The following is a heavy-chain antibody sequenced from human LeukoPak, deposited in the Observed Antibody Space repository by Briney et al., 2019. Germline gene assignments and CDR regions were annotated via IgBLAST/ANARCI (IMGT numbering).Heavy chain of an antibody. CDR1: GFTVSSNY. D-gene: IGHD6-13*01. V-gene: IGHV3-53*01. CDR2: IYSGGST. CDR3: ARGFSSSWPTFDY. Sequence: GGSLRLSCAASGFTVSSNYMSRVRQAPGKGLEWVSVIYSGGSTYYADSVKGRFTISRDNSKNTLYLQMNSLRAEDTAVYYCARGFSSSWPTFDYWGQGTLVTVSS. J-gene: IGHJ4*02.